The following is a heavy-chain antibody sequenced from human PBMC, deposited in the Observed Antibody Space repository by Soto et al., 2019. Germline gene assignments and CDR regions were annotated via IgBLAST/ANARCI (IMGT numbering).Heavy chain of an antibody. CDR2: ISNDGSKK. D-gene: IGHD1-1*01. Sequence: QVQLVESGGGVVQPRRSLRLSCAASGFTFSTYGMHWVRQAPGQGLEWVAVISNDGSKKYYADSVKGRFTISRDNSKSTRDGQMNSLRTEDTAVYYWAQDPWYSGRYNCHYWGQGTLVTVSS. J-gene: IGHJ4*02. V-gene: IGHV3-30*18. CDR3: AQDPWYSGRYNCHY. CDR1: GFTFSTYG.